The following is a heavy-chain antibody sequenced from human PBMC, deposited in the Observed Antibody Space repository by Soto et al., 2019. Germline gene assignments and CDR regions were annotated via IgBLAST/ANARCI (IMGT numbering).Heavy chain of an antibody. CDR2: IYSSGRT. D-gene: IGHD6-19*01. CDR1: GGSISNYF. Sequence: PSETLSLTCTVSGGSISNYFWSWIRQPSGKGLEWIGRIYSSGRTDYNPSLKSRVNMSVDTSKNQFSLKVNSVTAADTAVYYCARDLGDSVAVARFYSWGQGTLVTVS. CDR3: ARDLGDSVAVARFYS. J-gene: IGHJ4*02. V-gene: IGHV4-4*07.